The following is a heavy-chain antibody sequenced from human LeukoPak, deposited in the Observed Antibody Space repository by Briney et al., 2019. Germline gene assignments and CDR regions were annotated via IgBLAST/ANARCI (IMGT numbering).Heavy chain of an antibody. D-gene: IGHD6-13*01. Sequence: GGSLRLSCAASELTSSTSWMSWVRQAPGKGLEWVSAISGSGGSTYYADSVKGRFTISRDNSKDTLYLQMNSLRAEDTAVYYCAKDQGGIAAAGTSDLFDYWGQGTLVTVSS. V-gene: IGHV3-23*01. J-gene: IGHJ4*02. CDR1: ELTSSTSW. CDR2: ISGSGGST. CDR3: AKDQGGIAAAGTSDLFDY.